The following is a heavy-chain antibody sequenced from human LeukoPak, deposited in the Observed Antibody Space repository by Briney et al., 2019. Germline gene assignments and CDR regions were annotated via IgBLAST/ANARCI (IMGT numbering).Heavy chain of an antibody. CDR2: ISGSGGST. V-gene: IGHV3-23*01. CDR1: GFTFSSYA. D-gene: IGHD3-9*01. J-gene: IGHJ4*02. CDR3: AKDVTISQVLPYFDY. Sequence: GGSLRLSCAASGFTFSSYAMSWVRQAPGKGLEWVSAISGSGGSTYYADSVKGRFTISRDNSKNTLYPQMNSLRAEDTAVYYCAKDVTISQVLPYFDYWGQGTLVTVSS.